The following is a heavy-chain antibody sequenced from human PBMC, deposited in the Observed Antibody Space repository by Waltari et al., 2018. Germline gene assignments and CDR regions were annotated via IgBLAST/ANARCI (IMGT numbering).Heavy chain of an antibody. J-gene: IGHJ4*02. CDR1: GYTLTELS. CDR3: ARDEPYSGSSLPSDY. CDR2: FDPEDGET. D-gene: IGHD1-26*01. Sequence: QVQLVQSGAEVKKPGASVKVSCKVSGYTLTELSMHWVRQAPGKGLEWMGGFDPEDGETIYAQKFQGRVTMTRDTSTSTVYMELSSLRSEDTAVYYCARDEPYSGSSLPSDYWGQGTLVTVSS. V-gene: IGHV1-24*01.